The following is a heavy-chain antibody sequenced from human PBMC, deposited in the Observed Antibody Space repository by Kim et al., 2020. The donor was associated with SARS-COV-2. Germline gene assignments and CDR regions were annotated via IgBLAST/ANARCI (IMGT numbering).Heavy chain of an antibody. CDR3: AKDLYSNYVFDY. CDR2: ISGSGGST. D-gene: IGHD4-4*01. V-gene: IGHV3-23*01. J-gene: IGHJ4*02. Sequence: GASLRLSCAASGFTFSSYAMSWVRQAPGKGLEWVSAISGSGGSTYYADSVKGRFTISRDNSKNTLYLQMNSLRAEDTAVYYCAKDLYSNYVFDYWGQGTLVTVSS. CDR1: GFTFSSYA.